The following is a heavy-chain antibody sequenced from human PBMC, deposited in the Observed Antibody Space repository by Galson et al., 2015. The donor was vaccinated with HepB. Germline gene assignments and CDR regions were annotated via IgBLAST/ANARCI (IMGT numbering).Heavy chain of an antibody. V-gene: IGHV3-7*01. D-gene: IGHD5-24*01. Sequence: SLRLSCAASGFTFSSYWMSWVRQAPGKGLEWVANINQDGSEKYYVDSVKGRFTISRDNAKNSLYLQMNSLRAEDTAVYYCARHGSKGREGYWGPGTLVTVYS. CDR3: ARHGSKGREGY. CDR2: INQDGSEK. CDR1: GFTFSSYW. J-gene: IGHJ4*02.